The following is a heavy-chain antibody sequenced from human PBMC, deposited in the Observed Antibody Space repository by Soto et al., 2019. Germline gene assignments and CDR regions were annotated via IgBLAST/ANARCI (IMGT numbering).Heavy chain of an antibody. CDR2: INPNSGGT. CDR3: ARVTLVYGSVNRAMVRMGYCMDV. CDR1: RYTLTRYY. V-gene: IGHV1-2*04. J-gene: IGHJ6*02. Sequence: ASVQVSCKASRYTLTRYYMHGVRQAPGQERAWMGWINPNSGGTNYAQKFQGWVYMTSDTCLSTVYREQTRMRSYETVVYLCARVTLVYGSVNRAMVRMGYCMDVWGQGTTVTVSS. D-gene: IGHD5-18*01.